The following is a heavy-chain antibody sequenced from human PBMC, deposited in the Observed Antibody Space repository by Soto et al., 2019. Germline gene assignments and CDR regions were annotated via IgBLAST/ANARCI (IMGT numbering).Heavy chain of an antibody. Sequence: GGSLRLSCAASGFTFSSYAMSWVRQAPGKGLEWVSAISGSGGSTYYADSVKGRFTISRDNSKNTLYLQMNSLRAEDTAVYYCLLYGSGNNFMRYYYYYGMDVWGQGTTVTVSS. J-gene: IGHJ6*01. CDR3: LLYGSGNNFMRYYYYYGMDV. D-gene: IGHD3-10*01. CDR1: GFTFSSYA. CDR2: ISGSGGST. V-gene: IGHV3-23*01.